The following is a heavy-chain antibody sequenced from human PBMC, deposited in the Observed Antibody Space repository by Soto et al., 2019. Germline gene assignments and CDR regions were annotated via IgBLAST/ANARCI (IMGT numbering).Heavy chain of an antibody. J-gene: IGHJ6*03. V-gene: IGHV1-3*01. CDR3: ARAPLGFGEGHYYYYYMDV. D-gene: IGHD3-10*01. CDR2: INAGNGNT. Sequence: QVQLVQSGAEVKKPGASVKVSCKASGYTFTSYAMHWVRQAPGQRLEWMGWINAGNGNTKYSQKFQGRVTITRDTAASTAYMELSSLRSEDTAVYYCARAPLGFGEGHYYYYYMDVWGKGTTVTVSS. CDR1: GYTFTSYA.